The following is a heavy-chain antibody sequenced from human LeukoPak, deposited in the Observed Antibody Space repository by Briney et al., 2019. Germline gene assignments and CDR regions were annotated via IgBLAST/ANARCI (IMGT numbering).Heavy chain of an antibody. Sequence: GGSLRLSCAASGFTFSSYAMTWVRQAPGKGLEWVSTISGSGDNTYYADSVKGRFTISRDNSKNTLYLQVNSLRAEDTAVYYCAKKSSWYSDSWGQGTLVTVSS. V-gene: IGHV3-23*01. CDR1: GFTFSSYA. CDR3: AKKSSWYSDS. CDR2: ISGSGDNT. D-gene: IGHD6-13*01. J-gene: IGHJ4*02.